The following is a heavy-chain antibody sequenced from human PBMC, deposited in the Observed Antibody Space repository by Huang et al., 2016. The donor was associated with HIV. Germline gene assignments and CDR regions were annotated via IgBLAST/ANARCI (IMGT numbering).Heavy chain of an antibody. CDR3: ARGGGIQLWLLGYYYMDV. CDR1: GYTFSSFG. CDR2: VSGYNGNT. D-gene: IGHD5-18*01. J-gene: IGHJ6*03. Sequence: QVQLVQSGAEVKKPGASVKVSCKASGYTFSSFGISWVRQAPGQGLEWGGWVSGYNGNTKFAQKFRGRLTMTTYTSTSTAYMELRSLRSDDTAVYYCARGGGIQLWLLGYYYMDVWGNGTTVTVSS. V-gene: IGHV1-18*01.